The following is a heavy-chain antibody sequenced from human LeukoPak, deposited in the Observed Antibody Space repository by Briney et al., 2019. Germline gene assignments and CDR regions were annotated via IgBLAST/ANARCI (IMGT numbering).Heavy chain of an antibody. CDR3: ARDRHQRGYSYGTLDY. CDR1: GLTFSSYS. V-gene: IGHV3-21*01. J-gene: IGHJ4*02. Sequence: PGGSVRLSCTASGLTFSSYSVNWAREARGKALEWGSSISSSSSYIYYADSVKGRFTISRDNAKNSLYLQMNSLRAEDTAVYYCARDRHQRGYSYGTLDYWGQGTLVTVSS. CDR2: ISSSSSYI. D-gene: IGHD5-18*01.